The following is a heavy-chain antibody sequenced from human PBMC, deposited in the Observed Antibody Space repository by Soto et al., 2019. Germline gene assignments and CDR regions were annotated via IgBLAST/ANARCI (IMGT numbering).Heavy chain of an antibody. CDR2: IYHSGST. Sequence: QVQLQQWGAGLLKPSETLSLTCAVYGGSFSDYYWSWIRQPPGKGLEWIGEIYHSGSTNYNPSLKSRVTISVDTSKNQFSLKLSSVTAADTAVYYCDLSSGAVDVWGQGTTVTVSS. CDR1: GGSFSDYY. CDR3: DLSSGAVDV. V-gene: IGHV4-34*01. J-gene: IGHJ6*02. D-gene: IGHD3-22*01.